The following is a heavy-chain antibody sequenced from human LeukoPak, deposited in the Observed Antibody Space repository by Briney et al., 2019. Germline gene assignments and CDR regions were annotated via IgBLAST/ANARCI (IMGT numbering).Heavy chain of an antibody. D-gene: IGHD2-2*01. CDR2: ISSSSSYI. CDR1: GFTFSSYS. V-gene: IGHV3-21*01. CDR3: ARDGDIVVVPAAIQRNYYYYGMDV. Sequence: GGSLRLSCAASGFTFSSYSMNWVRQAPGKGLEWVSSISSSSSYIYYADSVKARFTISRDNAKNSLYLQMNSLRAEDTAVYYCARDGDIVVVPAAIQRNYYYYGMDVWGKGTTVTASS. J-gene: IGHJ6*04.